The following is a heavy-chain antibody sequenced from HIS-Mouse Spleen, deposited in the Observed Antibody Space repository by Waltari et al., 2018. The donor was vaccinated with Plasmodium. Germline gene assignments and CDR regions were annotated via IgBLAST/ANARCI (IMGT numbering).Heavy chain of an antibody. V-gene: IGHV4-39*01. CDR1: GGSIRSISYS. J-gene: IGHJ4*02. CDR3: ARQLAYYDFWSGYSRGYYFDY. D-gene: IGHD3-3*01. Sequence: QLQLQESGPGLVKPSETLSLTCTVSGGSIRSISYSSGWIRQPPGKGREWIGSIYYSGSTYYNPSLKSRVTISVDTSKNQFSLKLSSVTAADTAVYYCARQLAYYDFWSGYSRGYYFDYWGQGTLVTVSS. CDR2: IYYSGST.